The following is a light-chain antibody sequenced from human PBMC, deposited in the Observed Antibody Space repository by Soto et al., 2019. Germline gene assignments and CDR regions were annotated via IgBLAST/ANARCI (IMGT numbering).Light chain of an antibody. CDR2: SAH. V-gene: IGKV3D-20*02. CDR3: QQRSEWPIT. CDR1: QSVSTLY. Sequence: IMLKQSPGTLSLTPGERATLSCRASQSVSTLYMTWYQQKPGQAPRLLIYSAHTRAAGIPDRFSGTGSGTDFTLTISSLEPEDFAVYYCQQRSEWPITFGQGTRLEIK. J-gene: IGKJ5*01.